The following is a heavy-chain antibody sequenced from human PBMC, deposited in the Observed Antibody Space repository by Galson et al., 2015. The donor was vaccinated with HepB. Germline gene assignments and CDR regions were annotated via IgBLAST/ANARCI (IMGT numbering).Heavy chain of an antibody. CDR1: GFTFGDYA. J-gene: IGHJ4*02. Sequence: SLSLSCAASGFTFGDYAMSWFRQAPGKGLEWVGFMRSNANGGTTDYAASVKGRFTISRDDSKGIVYLQMNSLKTEDTAVYYCSRDVFDYGDYEDKIDDCWGQGTLVTVSS. D-gene: IGHD4-17*01. CDR2: MRSNANGGTT. CDR3: SRDVFDYGDYEDKIDDC. V-gene: IGHV3-49*03.